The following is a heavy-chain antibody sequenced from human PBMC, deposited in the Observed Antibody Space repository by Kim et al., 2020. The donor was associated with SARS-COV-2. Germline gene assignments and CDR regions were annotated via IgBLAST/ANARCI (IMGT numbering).Heavy chain of an antibody. CDR3: AREGPYYYGRQV. CDR2: IYYNGNT. CDR1: GDSVSGPDYY. V-gene: IGHV4-30-4*01. Sequence: SETLSLTCTLSGDSVSGPDYYWGWIRQPPGNGLEWIGYIYYNGNTTYNPSLQSRLTISIDTSKNQFSLRLGSVTAADTAVYYCAREGPYYYGRQVGRQGTTLPVSS. J-gene: IGHJ6*02.